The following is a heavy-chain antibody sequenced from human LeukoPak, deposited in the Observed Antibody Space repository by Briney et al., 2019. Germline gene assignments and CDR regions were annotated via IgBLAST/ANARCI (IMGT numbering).Heavy chain of an antibody. J-gene: IGHJ3*02. D-gene: IGHD6-19*01. CDR1: GYTFTSYA. CDR2: INAGNGNT. Sequence: ASGKVSCKASGYTFTSYAMHWVRQAPGQRLEWMGWINAGNGNTKYSQKFQGRVTITRDTSASTAYMELSSLRSEDTAVYYCALHIAVAGTRAFDIWGQGTMVTVSS. CDR3: ALHIAVAGTRAFDI. V-gene: IGHV1-3*01.